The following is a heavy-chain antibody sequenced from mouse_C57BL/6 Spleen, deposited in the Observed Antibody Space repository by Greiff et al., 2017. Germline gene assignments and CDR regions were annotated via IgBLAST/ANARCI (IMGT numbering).Heavy chain of an antibody. J-gene: IGHJ2*01. CDR2: IYPRDGST. Sequence: QVQLKESGPELVKPGASVKLSCKASGYTFTSYDINWVKQRPGQGLEWIGWIYPRDGSTKYNEKFKGKATLTVDTSSSTAYMELHSLTSEDSAVYFCARSDYSNQYYFDDWGQGTTLTVSS. D-gene: IGHD2-5*01. V-gene: IGHV1-85*01. CDR3: ARSDYSNQYYFDD. CDR1: GYTFTSYD.